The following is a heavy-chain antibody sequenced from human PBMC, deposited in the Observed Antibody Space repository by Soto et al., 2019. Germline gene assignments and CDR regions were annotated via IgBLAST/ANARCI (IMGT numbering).Heavy chain of an antibody. CDR2: ISYDRSNI. CDR1: GFTFSSYA. CDR3: ARPEYSSSSYGMDV. D-gene: IGHD6-6*01. V-gene: IGHV3-30-3*01. J-gene: IGHJ6*02. Sequence: PGGSLRLSCAASGFTFSSYAMHWVRQAPGKGLEWVAVISYDRSNIYYADSVKGRFTISRDNSKNTLYLQMNSLRDEDTAVYYCARPEYSSSSYGMDVWGQGTTVTVSS.